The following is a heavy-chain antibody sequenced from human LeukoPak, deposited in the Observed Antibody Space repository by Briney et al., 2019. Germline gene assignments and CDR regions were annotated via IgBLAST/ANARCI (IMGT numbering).Heavy chain of an antibody. Sequence: PSETLSLTCTVSGGSISSYYWSWIRQPPGKGLEWIGYIYYSGSTNYNPSLKSRVTISVDTSKNQFSLKLSSVTAADTAVYYCARDRSSGWYSHNWFDPWGQGTLVTVSS. V-gene: IGHV4-59*01. J-gene: IGHJ5*02. CDR1: GGSISSYY. D-gene: IGHD6-19*01. CDR3: ARDRSSGWYSHNWFDP. CDR2: IYYSGST.